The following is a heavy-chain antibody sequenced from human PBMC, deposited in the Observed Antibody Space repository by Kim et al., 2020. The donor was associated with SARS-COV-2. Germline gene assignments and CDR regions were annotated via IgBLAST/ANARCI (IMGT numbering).Heavy chain of an antibody. CDR3: ASAELSPYYFDY. D-gene: IGHD3-16*02. J-gene: IGHJ4*02. Sequence: YYADSVKGRFTISRDNAKNSLYLQMNSLRAEDTAVYYCASAELSPYYFDYWGQGTLVTVSS. V-gene: IGHV3-21*01.